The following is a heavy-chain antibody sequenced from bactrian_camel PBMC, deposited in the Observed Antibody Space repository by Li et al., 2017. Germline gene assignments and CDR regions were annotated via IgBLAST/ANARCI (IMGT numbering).Heavy chain of an antibody. J-gene: IGHJ6*01. V-gene: IGHV3S40*01. CDR1: GFTFSRQD. D-gene: IGHD7*01. Sequence: VQLVESGGGLVQPGGSLRLSCVASGFTFSRQDMSWIRKAPGRELEWVSIISGDGSLTSYRDSVKGRFTVSRDNAKNTLYLQMNSLKPEDTAMYHCAADHSSGSAYLGRLADFGYWGQGTQVTVS. CDR3: AADHSSGSAYLGRLADFGY. CDR2: ISGDGSLT.